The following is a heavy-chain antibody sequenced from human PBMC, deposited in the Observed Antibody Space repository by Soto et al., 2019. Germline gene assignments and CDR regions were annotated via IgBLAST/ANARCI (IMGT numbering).Heavy chain of an antibody. J-gene: IGHJ3*02. CDR3: ARVGKLTGASNAFDI. V-gene: IGHV1-2*04. CDR1: GYTFTGYY. D-gene: IGHD7-27*01. Sequence: ASVKVSCKASGYTFTGYYMHWVRQAPGQGLEWMGWINPNSGGTNYAQKFQGWVTMTRDTSISTAYMELSRLRADDTAVYYCARVGKLTGASNAFDIWGQGTMVTVSS. CDR2: INPNSGGT.